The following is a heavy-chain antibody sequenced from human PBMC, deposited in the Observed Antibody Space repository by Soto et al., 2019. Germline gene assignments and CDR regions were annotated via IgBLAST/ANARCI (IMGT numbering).Heavy chain of an antibody. V-gene: IGHV4-39*01. CDR2: VYYRGRS. J-gene: IGHJ4*02. Sequence: PSETLSLTCTVSGVSIATTSYLWGWIRQSPGKGLEWIGSVYYRGRSYSKSSVKSRVTISVDTSKNQFSLNLNSVTASDTAVYFCVSQRTSVLTQAYFDYWGPGALVTVSS. CDR3: VSQRTSVLTQAYFDY. CDR1: GVSIATTSYL. D-gene: IGHD2-8*01.